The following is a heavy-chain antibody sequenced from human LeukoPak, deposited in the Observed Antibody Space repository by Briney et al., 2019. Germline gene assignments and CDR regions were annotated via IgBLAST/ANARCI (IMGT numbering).Heavy chain of an antibody. CDR2: IHYSGRT. V-gene: IGHV4-59*12. CDR1: GDSLPRYF. Sequence: SETLSLTCIVSGDSLPRYFWDWIRHPQGQGLEWIGYIHYSGRTNFNPSFKNRGTISVDTSKKQVSLKLTSVTTADTAVYFCARDRFGEWDYWGHGTLVSVSS. J-gene: IGHJ4*01. CDR3: ARDRFGEWDY. D-gene: IGHD3-10*01.